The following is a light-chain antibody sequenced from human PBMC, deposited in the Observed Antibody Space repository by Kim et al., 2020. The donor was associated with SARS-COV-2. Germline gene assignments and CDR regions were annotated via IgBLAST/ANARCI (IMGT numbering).Light chain of an antibody. J-gene: IGKJ1*01. V-gene: IGKV3-15*01. CDR2: GAS. Sequence: SGSPGESDTLACRASRSITSNLAWYQQKPGQAPRLLIYGASIRATGIPARFSGSGSGTEFTLTISNLQSEDVAVYYCQQYDDWWTFGQGTKVDIK. CDR1: RSITSN. CDR3: QQYDDWWT.